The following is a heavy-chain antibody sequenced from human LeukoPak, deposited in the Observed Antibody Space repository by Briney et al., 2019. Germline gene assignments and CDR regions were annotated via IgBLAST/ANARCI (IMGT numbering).Heavy chain of an antibody. CDR1: GGSISRNY. CDR3: ARVYSSGWYVDY. D-gene: IGHD6-19*01. Sequence: SETLSLTCTVSGGSISRNYWSWIRQPPGKGLEWIVYIYYSGSTNYNPSLKSRVTISVDTSKNQFSLKLSSVTAADTAVYYCARVYSSGWYVDYWGQGTLVTVSS. J-gene: IGHJ4*02. CDR2: IYYSGST. V-gene: IGHV4-59*08.